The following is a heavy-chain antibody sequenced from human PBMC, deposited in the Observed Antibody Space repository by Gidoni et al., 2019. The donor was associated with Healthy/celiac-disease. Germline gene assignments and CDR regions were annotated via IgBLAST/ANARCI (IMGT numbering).Heavy chain of an antibody. CDR2: FDPEDGET. D-gene: IGHD3-10*01. V-gene: IGHV1-24*01. J-gene: IGHJ5*02. Sequence: QVQLVQSGAEVKKPGASVKVSCKVSGYNLTELSMHWVRQAPGKGLEWMGGFDPEDGETIYAQKFQGRVTMTEDTSTDTAYMELSSLRSEDTAVYYCATDYPRRYYGSGSYPNWFDPWGQGTLVTVSS. CDR1: GYNLTELS. CDR3: ATDYPRRYYGSGSYPNWFDP.